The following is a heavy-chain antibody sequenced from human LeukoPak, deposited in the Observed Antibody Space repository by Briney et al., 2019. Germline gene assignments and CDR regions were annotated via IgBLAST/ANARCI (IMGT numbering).Heavy chain of an antibody. CDR3: ARGSRIAARRGDFDY. CDR2: INHRGST. CDR1: GGSFSGYH. D-gene: IGHD6-6*01. J-gene: IGHJ4*02. V-gene: IGHV4-34*01. Sequence: PSETLSLTCVVYGGSFSGYHWSWIRQSPGKGLEWIGEINHRGSTNYNPSLTSRVTISVDTSKNQFSLKLSSVTAADTAVYYCARGSRIAARRGDFDYWGQGTLVTVSS.